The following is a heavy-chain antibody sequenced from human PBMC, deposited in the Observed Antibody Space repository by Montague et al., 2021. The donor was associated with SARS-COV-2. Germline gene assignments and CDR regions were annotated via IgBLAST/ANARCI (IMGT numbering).Heavy chain of an antibody. CDR2: INHGGST. J-gene: IGHJ6*03. D-gene: IGHD3-10*01. CDR1: GTSFSGYY. V-gene: IGHV4-34*01. Sequence: CAVHGTSFSGYYWNWIRQPPGKGLEWIGEINHGGSTKYSPSLKSRLTISADTSKNQFSLKLTSVAAADTAVYYCARLRDGVVPSPILGVGPYYSYYYMDVWGRGTTVTVSS. CDR3: ARLRDGVVPSPILGVGPYYSYYYMDV.